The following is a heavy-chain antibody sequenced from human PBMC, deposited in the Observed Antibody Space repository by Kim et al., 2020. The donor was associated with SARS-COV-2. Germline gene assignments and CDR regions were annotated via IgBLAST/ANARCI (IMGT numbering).Heavy chain of an antibody. CDR3: AREGGYSYGYDYFDY. Sequence: GGSLRLSCAASGFTFSSYGMHWVRQAPGKGLEWVAVISYDGSNKYYADSVKGRFTISRDNSKNTLYLQMNSLRAEDTAVYYCAREGGYSYGYDYFDYWGQGTLVTVSS. D-gene: IGHD5-18*01. CDR2: ISYDGSNK. J-gene: IGHJ4*02. V-gene: IGHV3-33*05. CDR1: GFTFSSYG.